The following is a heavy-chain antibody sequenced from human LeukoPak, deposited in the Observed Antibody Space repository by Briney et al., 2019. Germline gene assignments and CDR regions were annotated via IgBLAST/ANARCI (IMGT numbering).Heavy chain of an antibody. CDR3: ARGWHGSGSPLDY. J-gene: IGHJ4*02. CDR2: IFYSGTT. D-gene: IGHD3-10*01. Sequence: KPSGPLSLPFSVSGXSISSYYGSWIRQPPGMGLERIEYIFYSGTTNYSPTLKSRDTISVDTSKNQFSLRLTSVTAADTAMYYCARGWHGSGSPLDYWGRGTLVTVSS. V-gene: IGHV4-59*01. CDR1: GXSISSYY.